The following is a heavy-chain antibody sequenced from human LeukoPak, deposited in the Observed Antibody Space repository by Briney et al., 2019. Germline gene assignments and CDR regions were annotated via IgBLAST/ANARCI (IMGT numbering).Heavy chain of an antibody. D-gene: IGHD6-19*01. J-gene: IGHJ4*02. CDR2: IYYSGST. CDR3: ARAIGLAVAGTGY. CDR1: GGSISSSSYY. V-gene: IGHV4-39*07. Sequence: SETLSLTCTVSGGSISSSSYYWGWIRQPLGKGLEWIGSIYYSGSTYYNPSLKSRVTISVDTSKNQFSLKLSSVTAADTAVYYCARAIGLAVAGTGYWGQGTLVTVSS.